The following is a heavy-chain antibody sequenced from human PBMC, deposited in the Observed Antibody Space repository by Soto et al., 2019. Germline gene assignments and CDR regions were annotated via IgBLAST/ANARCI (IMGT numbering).Heavy chain of an antibody. CDR3: VKVYSRGWYWAYLY. J-gene: IGHJ4*02. D-gene: IGHD6-19*01. Sequence: PGGSLRLSCSASGFTLSSYAIHWVRQAPGKGLEYVSAISSNGGSTYYADSVKGRFTISRVNSKNTLYIQMSSLRAEVTAVYYCVKVYSRGWYWAYLYCCQATLFTVSS. V-gene: IGHV3-64D*08. CDR2: ISSNGGST. CDR1: GFTLSSYA.